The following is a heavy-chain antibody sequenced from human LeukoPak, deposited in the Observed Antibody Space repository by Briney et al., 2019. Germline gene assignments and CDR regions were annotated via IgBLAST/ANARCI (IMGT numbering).Heavy chain of an antibody. J-gene: IGHJ4*02. CDR3: AKPDGVG. D-gene: IGHD1-26*01. V-gene: IGHV3-48*01. Sequence: PGGSLRLSCAASGFTFSSYTMNWVRQPPGKGLEWVSNIGTSSTTIYYADSVKGRFTISRDNAKNSLYLQMNSLRAEDTAVYYCAKPDGVGWGQGTLVTVSS. CDR2: IGTSSTTI. CDR1: GFTFSSYT.